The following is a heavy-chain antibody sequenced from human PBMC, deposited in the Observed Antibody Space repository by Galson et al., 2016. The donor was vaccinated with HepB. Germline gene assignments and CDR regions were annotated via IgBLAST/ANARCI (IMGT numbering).Heavy chain of an antibody. CDR2: ISGNSGTI. D-gene: IGHD6-19*01. CDR1: GMYFSLYS. CDR3: ARSGIAVSLYGMDV. Sequence: SLRLSCAASGMYFSLYSMNWVRQAPGKGLEWISYISGNSGTIYYADSVKGRFTISRDKAGNSLFLQMSSLRDDDTAIYYCARSGIAVSLYGMDVRGQGTSVTVS. V-gene: IGHV3-48*02. J-gene: IGHJ6*02.